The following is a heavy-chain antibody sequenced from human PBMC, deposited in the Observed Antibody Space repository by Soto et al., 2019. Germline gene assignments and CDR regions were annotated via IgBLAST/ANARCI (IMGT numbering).Heavy chain of an antibody. CDR2: ISYDGSNK. CDR3: AIEVYSSPWTYYGMDS. CDR1: GFTFSSYA. D-gene: IGHD6-13*01. V-gene: IGHV3-30-3*01. Sequence: QPGGSLRLSCAASGFTFSSYAMHWVRQAPGKGLEWVAVISYDGSNKYYADSVKGRFTISRDNSKNTLYLQMNSLRAEDTAVYYCAIEVYSSPWTYYGMDSWGQGTTVTV. J-gene: IGHJ6*02.